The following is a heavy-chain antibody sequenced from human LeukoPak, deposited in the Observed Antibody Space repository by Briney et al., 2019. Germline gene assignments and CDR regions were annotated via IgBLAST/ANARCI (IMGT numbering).Heavy chain of an antibody. V-gene: IGHV3-23*01. CDR2: IDGDGGST. CDR1: KFTFSNYA. D-gene: IGHD3-10*01. CDR3: ARRFGEGEFDY. J-gene: IGHJ4*01. Sequence: GGSLRLSCAASKFTFSNYAMSWVRQAPGKGLEWVSFIDGDGGSTYYADSVKGRFTISRDNSKNTLYLQMNSLRAEDTAVYYCARRFGEGEFDYWGQRTLVTVSS.